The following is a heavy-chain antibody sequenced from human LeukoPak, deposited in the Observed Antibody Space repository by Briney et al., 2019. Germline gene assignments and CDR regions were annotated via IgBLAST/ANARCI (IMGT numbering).Heavy chain of an antibody. D-gene: IGHD3-22*01. CDR3: ARELVGYDSSGYLDY. CDR2: IYYSGST. J-gene: IGHJ4*02. CDR1: GGSISSGGYY. Sequence: PSETLSLTCTVPGGSISSGGYYWSWIRQHPGKGLEWIGYIYYSGSTYYNPSLKSRVTISVDTSKNQFSLKLSSVTAADTAVYYCARELVGYDSSGYLDYWGQGTLVTVSS. V-gene: IGHV4-31*03.